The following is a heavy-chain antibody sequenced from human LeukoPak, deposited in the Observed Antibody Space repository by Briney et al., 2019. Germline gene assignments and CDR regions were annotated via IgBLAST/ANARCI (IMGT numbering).Heavy chain of an antibody. J-gene: IGHJ3*02. Sequence: ASVKVSCKASGYTFTSYGISWVRQAPGQGLEWMGWISGYNGNANYAQKLHGRVTMTTDTSTSTAYMEMRSLRSDDTGVYYCARQRLPRVYYDRSGYYNASFDISGQGRMVTASS. CDR2: ISGYNGNA. V-gene: IGHV1-18*04. D-gene: IGHD3-22*01. CDR3: ARQRLPRVYYDRSGYYNASFDI. CDR1: GYTFTSYG.